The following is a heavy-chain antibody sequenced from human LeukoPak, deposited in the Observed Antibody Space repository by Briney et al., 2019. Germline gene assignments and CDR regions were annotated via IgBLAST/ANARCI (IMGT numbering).Heavy chain of an antibody. CDR2: ISYDESNK. J-gene: IGHJ4*02. CDR1: GFTLSNYA. CDR3: ARDIYYDSSGYYVY. V-gene: IGHV3-30*04. D-gene: IGHD3-22*01. Sequence: GGSLRLSCAASGFTLSNYAIHWVRQAPGTVLEWVAGISYDESNKPYADSVKGRFTISRDNSKNTLYLQMNSLRAEDTAVYYCARDIYYDSSGYYVYWGQGTLVTVSS.